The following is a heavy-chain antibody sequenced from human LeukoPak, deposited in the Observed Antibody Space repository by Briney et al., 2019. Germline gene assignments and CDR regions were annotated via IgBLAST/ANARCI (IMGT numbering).Heavy chain of an antibody. Sequence: SETLSLTCTVSGGSISSSSYYWGWIRQPPGKGLEWIGSIYYSGSTYYNPSLKSRVTISVDTSKNQFSLKLSSVTAADTAVYYCARDRTLGVDYWGQGTLVTVSS. CDR1: GGSISSSSYY. D-gene: IGHD3-16*01. CDR3: ARDRTLGVDY. V-gene: IGHV4-39*07. J-gene: IGHJ4*02. CDR2: IYYSGST.